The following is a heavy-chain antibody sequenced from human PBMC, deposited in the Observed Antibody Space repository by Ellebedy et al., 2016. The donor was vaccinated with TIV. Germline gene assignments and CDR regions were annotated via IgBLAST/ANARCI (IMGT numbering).Heavy chain of an antibody. Sequence: GESLKISCAASGFTVSASYMYWVRQAPGKGLEWVSLLYSGDKPYYAESVKGRFTVSRDDSKDTLDLQMNSLSADDTAVYYCARTDCSGGSCYSFFQYWGQGTPVTVSS. CDR2: LYSGDKP. CDR3: ARTDCSGGSCYSFFQY. V-gene: IGHV3-53*01. J-gene: IGHJ1*01. CDR1: GFTVSASY. D-gene: IGHD2-15*01.